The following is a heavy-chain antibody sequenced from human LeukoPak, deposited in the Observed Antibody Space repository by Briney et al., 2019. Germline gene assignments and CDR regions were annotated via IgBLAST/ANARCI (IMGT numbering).Heavy chain of an antibody. CDR1: GFTLSTYW. J-gene: IGHJ6*03. CDR2: ISASRDIT. V-gene: IGHV3-48*01. D-gene: IGHD3-3*01. CDR3: VRGSLASGVVVYYYYYLDV. Sequence: PGGSLRLSCAASGFTLSTYWMHWVRQAPGMGLEWLSYISASRDITYYADSVKGRFTISRDNAKNSLYLQMNSLRAEDTAVYYCVRGSLASGVVVYYYYYLDVWGKGTTVTVSS.